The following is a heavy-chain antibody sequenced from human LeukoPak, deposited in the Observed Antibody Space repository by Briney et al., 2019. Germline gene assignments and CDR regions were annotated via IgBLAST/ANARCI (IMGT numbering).Heavy chain of an antibody. CDR1: GGSISSGDYY. D-gene: IGHD2-15*01. V-gene: IGHV4-30-4*01. Sequence: PSETLSLTCTVSGGSISSGDYYWSWIRQPPGKGLEWIGYIYYSGSTYYNPSLKSRVTISVDTSKNQFFLKLSSVTAADTAVYYCARAGAPLVVAATEIDYWGQGTLVTVSS. CDR2: IYYSGST. J-gene: IGHJ4*02. CDR3: ARAGAPLVVAATEIDY.